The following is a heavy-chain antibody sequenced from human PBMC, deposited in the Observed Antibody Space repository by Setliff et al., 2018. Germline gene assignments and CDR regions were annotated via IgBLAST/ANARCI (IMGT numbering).Heavy chain of an antibody. D-gene: IGHD3-16*01. V-gene: IGHV4-38-2*01. CDR2: SFHSGST. Sequence: SETLSLTCVVSGYSISSGHFWGWIRQPPGKGLEWLGNSFHSGSTYYNPTLNSRVTMSVDTSKNQFSLMLTSVTAADTAVYYCARVRVVQGYYEFVYWGQGTLVTVS. J-gene: IGHJ4*02. CDR3: ARVRVVQGYYEFVY. CDR1: GYSISSGHF.